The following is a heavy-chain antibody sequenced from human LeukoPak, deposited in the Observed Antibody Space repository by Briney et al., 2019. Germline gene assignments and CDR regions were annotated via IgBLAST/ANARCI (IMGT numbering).Heavy chain of an antibody. J-gene: IGHJ6*03. CDR2: MNPNSGNT. D-gene: IGHD1-26*01. V-gene: IGHV1-8*03. CDR3: ARDSYSGSYLTYYYYYMDV. CDR1: GYTFTSYD. Sequence: ASVKVSCKASGYTFTSYDINWVRQATGQGLEWMGWMNPNSGNTGYAQKFQGRVTITRNTSISTAYMELSSLRSDDTAVYYCARDSYSGSYLTYYYYYMDVWGKGTTVTVSS.